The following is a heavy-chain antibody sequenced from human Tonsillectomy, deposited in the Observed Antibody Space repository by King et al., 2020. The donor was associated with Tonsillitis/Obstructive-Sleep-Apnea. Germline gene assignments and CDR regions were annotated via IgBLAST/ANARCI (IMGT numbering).Heavy chain of an antibody. CDR3: TRDRTSNDFWSGYDLDY. D-gene: IGHD3-3*01. V-gene: IGHV3-49*04. CDR1: GFTFGDYA. Sequence: VQLVESGGGLVQPGRSLRLSCKASGFTFGDYAMSWVRQAPGKGLEWVSFIRSKGYGGTTDYAASVKGRFTISRDDSKSIAYLQMNSLKTEDTAVYYCTRDRTSNDFWSGYDLDYWGQGTLVTVSS. J-gene: IGHJ4*02. CDR2: IRSKGYGGTT.